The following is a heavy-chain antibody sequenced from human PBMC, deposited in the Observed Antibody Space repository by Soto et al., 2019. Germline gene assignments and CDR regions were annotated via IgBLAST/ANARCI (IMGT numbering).Heavy chain of an antibody. CDR3: ARDGYDFWSGRNLFDP. Sequence: PSETLSLTCTVSGGSISSGGYYWSWIRQHPGKGLEWIGYIYYSGSTYYNPSLKSRVTISVDTSKNQFSLKLSSVTAADTAVYYCARDGYDFWSGRNLFDPWGQGTLVTVSS. D-gene: IGHD3-3*01. CDR2: IYYSGST. J-gene: IGHJ5*02. V-gene: IGHV4-31*03. CDR1: GGSISSGGYY.